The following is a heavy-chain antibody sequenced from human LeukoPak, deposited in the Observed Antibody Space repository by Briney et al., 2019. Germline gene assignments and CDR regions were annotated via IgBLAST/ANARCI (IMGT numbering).Heavy chain of an antibody. CDR2: ISNSGTTI. Sequence: GGSLRLSCAASGFTFSDYYMSWIRQAPGKGLEWVSYISNSGTTIYYADSVKGRFTISRDNAKNSLYLQMNSLRAEDTAVYYCAGRYCSSTSCYFGFGGNDAFDIWGQGTMVTVSS. V-gene: IGHV3-11*04. CDR1: GFTFSDYY. J-gene: IGHJ3*02. D-gene: IGHD2-2*01. CDR3: AGRYCSSTSCYFGFGGNDAFDI.